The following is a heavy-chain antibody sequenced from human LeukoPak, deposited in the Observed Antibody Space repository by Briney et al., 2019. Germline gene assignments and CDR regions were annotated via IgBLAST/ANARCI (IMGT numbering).Heavy chain of an antibody. V-gene: IGHV3-23*01. D-gene: IGHD5-12*01. CDR2: ISGSGGST. CDR1: GFTFSSYA. Sequence: PGGSLRLSCAASGFTFSSYAMSWVPRAPGKGLEWVSAISGSGGSTYYADSVKGRFTISRDNSKNTLYHQMNSLRAEARAVYYGARDKNDIVLTSYYFDYWGQGTLVTVSS. CDR3: ARDKNDIVLTSYYFDY. J-gene: IGHJ4*02.